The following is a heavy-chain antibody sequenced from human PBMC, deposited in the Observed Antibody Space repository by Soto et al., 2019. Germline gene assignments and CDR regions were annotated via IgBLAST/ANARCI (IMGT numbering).Heavy chain of an antibody. V-gene: IGHV3-23*01. CDR2: ISGSGDST. J-gene: IGHJ4*02. D-gene: IGHD6-13*01. CDR3: ARRGPGTYFDY. Sequence: VISGSGDSTYYADSVKGRFTISRDNSKNTLYLQMNSLRAEDTAVYYCARRGPGTYFDYWGQGTLVTVSS.